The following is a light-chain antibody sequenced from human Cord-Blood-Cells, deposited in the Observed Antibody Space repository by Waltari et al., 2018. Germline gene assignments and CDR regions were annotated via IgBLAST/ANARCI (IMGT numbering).Light chain of an antibody. Sequence: DIQMTQSPSPLSASVGDKFTITCRASQSISSWLAWYQQKPGKAPKLLIYDASSLESGVPSRFSGSGSGTEFTLTISSLQPDDFATYYCQQYNSYIFTFGPGTKVDIK. CDR1: QSISSW. V-gene: IGKV1-5*01. J-gene: IGKJ3*01. CDR3: QQYNSYIFT. CDR2: DAS.